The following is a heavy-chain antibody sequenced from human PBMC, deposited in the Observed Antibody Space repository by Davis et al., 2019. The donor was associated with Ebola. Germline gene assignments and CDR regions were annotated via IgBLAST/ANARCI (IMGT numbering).Heavy chain of an antibody. V-gene: IGHV3-30-3*01. CDR1: GFTFSSYA. D-gene: IGHD6-19*01. Sequence: GESLKISCAASGFTFSSYAMHWVRQAPGKGLEWVAVISYDGSNKYYADSVKGRFTISRDNSKNTLYLQMNSLRAEDTAVYYCAREAYSSGWYVSWGQGTLVTVSS. J-gene: IGHJ4*02. CDR2: ISYDGSNK. CDR3: AREAYSSGWYVS.